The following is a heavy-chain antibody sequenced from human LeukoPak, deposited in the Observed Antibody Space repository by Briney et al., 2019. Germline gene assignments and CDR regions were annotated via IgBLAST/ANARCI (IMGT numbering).Heavy chain of an antibody. D-gene: IGHD6-6*01. CDR2: INTDGSSA. J-gene: IGHJ4*02. Sequence: GGSLRLSCAASGFTFSSYWMHWVRQAPGKGLVWVSQINTDGSSANYADSVKGRFTISRDNAKNTLYLQMNSLRAEDTAVYYCATLLGIEYSSSSSHDYWGQGTLVTVSS. CDR3: ATLLGIEYSSSSSHDY. CDR1: GFTFSSYW. V-gene: IGHV3-74*01.